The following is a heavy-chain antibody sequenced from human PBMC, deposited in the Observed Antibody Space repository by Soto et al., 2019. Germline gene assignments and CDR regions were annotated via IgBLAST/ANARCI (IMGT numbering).Heavy chain of an antibody. J-gene: IGHJ4*02. V-gene: IGHV4-34*10. Sequence: SETLSLTCAVYGGSFRGYFWSWIRQPPGKGLEWIGEINHSGITSYSPSLGSRVTTSVDTPKNQFSLRLRSVTAADTAIYYCARRFCSDSYCSYFDYWGRGTLVTVSS. CDR3: ARRFCSDSYCSYFDY. CDR2: INHSGIT. D-gene: IGHD2-15*01. CDR1: GGSFRGYF.